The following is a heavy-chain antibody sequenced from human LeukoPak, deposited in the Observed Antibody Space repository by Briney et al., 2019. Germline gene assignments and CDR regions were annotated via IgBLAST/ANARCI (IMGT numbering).Heavy chain of an antibody. D-gene: IGHD2-2*03. Sequence: SETLSLTCAVYGGSFSGYYWSWIRQPPGKGLEWIGEINHSGSTNYNPSLKSRVTISVDTSKNQFSLKLSSVTAVDTAVYYCARLDPRGPDDYWGQGTLVTVSS. J-gene: IGHJ4*02. CDR1: GGSFSGYY. CDR3: ARLDPRGPDDY. V-gene: IGHV4-34*01. CDR2: INHSGST.